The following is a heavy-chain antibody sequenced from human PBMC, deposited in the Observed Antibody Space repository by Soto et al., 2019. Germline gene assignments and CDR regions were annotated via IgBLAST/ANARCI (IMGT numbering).Heavy chain of an antibody. CDR3: ARDTGAAVAGTGWFDP. CDR1: GSTFAGYY. CDR2: ITPNSGGT. D-gene: IGHD6-19*01. J-gene: IGHJ5*02. Sequence: GXSLKVSCKASGSTFAGYYMHRVRQAPGQGLEWMGWITPNSGGTNYAQKFQGWVTMTRDTSISTAYMELSRLRSDGTAVYYGARDTGAAVAGTGWFDPWGQGTLVNVSS. V-gene: IGHV1-2*04.